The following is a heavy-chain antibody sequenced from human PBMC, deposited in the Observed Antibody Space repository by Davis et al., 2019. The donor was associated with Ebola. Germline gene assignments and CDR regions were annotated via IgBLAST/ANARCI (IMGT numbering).Heavy chain of an antibody. D-gene: IGHD3-10*01. CDR2: IYHSGNT. CDR3: ARGGTMVRGLHRAWFDP. CDR1: GGSVSSSYW. V-gene: IGHV4-4*02. J-gene: IGHJ5*02. Sequence: MPSETLSLTCAVSGGSVSSSYWWSWVRQPPGTGLEWIGEIYHSGNTNYNPSLKSRVTISVDTSKNQFSLKLSSVTAADTAVYSCARGGTMVRGLHRAWFDPWGQGTLVTVSS.